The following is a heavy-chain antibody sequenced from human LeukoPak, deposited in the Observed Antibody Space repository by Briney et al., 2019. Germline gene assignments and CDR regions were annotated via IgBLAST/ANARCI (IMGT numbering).Heavy chain of an antibody. CDR3: ARNVGPSGGPYYFDY. D-gene: IGHD1-26*01. J-gene: IGHJ4*02. CDR1: GYTFTDYY. CDR2: XNPNSGGT. V-gene: IGHV1-2*02. Sequence: ASVKASRKASGYTFTDYYIHWVQQAPGQGLEWMGWXNPNSGGTNYAQKFQGRVTMTRDTSIGTAYMELSRLTSDDTALYYCARNVGPSGGPYYFDYWGQGTLVTVSS.